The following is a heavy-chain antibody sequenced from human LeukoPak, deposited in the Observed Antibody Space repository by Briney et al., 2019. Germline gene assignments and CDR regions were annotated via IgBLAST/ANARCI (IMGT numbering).Heavy chain of an antibody. D-gene: IGHD1-26*01. Sequence: SETLCLTCTVSGGSISSYYWSWNRQPPGKGLEWIGYIYYSGSTNYNPSLRSRVTISVDTSKNQFSLKLSSVTAADTAVYYCARVRVGEGAFDIWGQGTMVTVSS. V-gene: IGHV4-59*01. CDR2: IYYSGST. CDR1: GGSISSYY. CDR3: ARVRVGEGAFDI. J-gene: IGHJ3*02.